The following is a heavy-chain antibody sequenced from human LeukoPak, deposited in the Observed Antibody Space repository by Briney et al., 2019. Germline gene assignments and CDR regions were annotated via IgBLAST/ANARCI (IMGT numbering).Heavy chain of an antibody. Sequence: GGSLRLSCAASGFTFSSYAMSWVRQAPGEGLEWVSAISGSGGSTYYADSVKGRFTISRDNSKNTLYLQMNSLRAEDTAVYYCAKSNGQWLMEGNWFDPWGQGTLVTVSS. J-gene: IGHJ5*02. CDR3: AKSNGQWLMEGNWFDP. D-gene: IGHD6-19*01. CDR1: GFTFSSYA. V-gene: IGHV3-23*01. CDR2: ISGSGGST.